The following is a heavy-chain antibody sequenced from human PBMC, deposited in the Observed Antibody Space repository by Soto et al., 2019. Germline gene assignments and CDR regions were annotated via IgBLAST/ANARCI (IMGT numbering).Heavy chain of an antibody. D-gene: IGHD5-18*01. Sequence: QVQLVQSGAEVKQPGSSVKVSCKASGGTFSSYAISWVRQAPGQGLEWMGGIIPIFGTANYAQKFQGRVMITADESTSTAYMELSSLRSEDRAVYYCARGPTAPYYYDYGMDVWGQGTTVTVSS. J-gene: IGHJ6*02. CDR2: IIPIFGTA. CDR1: GGTFSSYA. V-gene: IGHV1-69*01. CDR3: ARGPTAPYYYDYGMDV.